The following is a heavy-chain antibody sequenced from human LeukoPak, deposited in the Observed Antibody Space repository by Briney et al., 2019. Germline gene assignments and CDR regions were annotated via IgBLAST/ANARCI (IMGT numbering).Heavy chain of an antibody. V-gene: IGHV4-61*02. CDR3: ARVNYIIAAAGTMSYYYMDV. CDR2: IYTSGST. CDR1: GGSISSGSYY. Sequence: SETLSLTCTVSGGSISSGSYYWSWIRQPAGKGLEWIGRIYTSGSTNYNPSLKSRVTISVDTSKNQFSLKLSSVTAADTAVYYCARVNYIIAAAGTMSYYYMDVWGKGTTVTVSS. J-gene: IGHJ6*03. D-gene: IGHD6-13*01.